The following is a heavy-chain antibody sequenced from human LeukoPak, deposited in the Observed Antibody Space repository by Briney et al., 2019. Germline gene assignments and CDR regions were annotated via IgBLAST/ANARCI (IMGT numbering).Heavy chain of an antibody. Sequence: PGGSLRLYCAASGFTVSSNYMSWVRQPPGKGLEWIGEINHSGSTNYNPSLKSRVTISVDTSKNQFSLKLSSVTAADTAVYYCARESDIVVVPAASEYYFDYWSQGTLVTVSS. CDR1: GFTVSSNY. J-gene: IGHJ4*02. CDR3: ARESDIVVVPAASEYYFDY. CDR2: INHSGST. D-gene: IGHD2-2*01. V-gene: IGHV4-34*01.